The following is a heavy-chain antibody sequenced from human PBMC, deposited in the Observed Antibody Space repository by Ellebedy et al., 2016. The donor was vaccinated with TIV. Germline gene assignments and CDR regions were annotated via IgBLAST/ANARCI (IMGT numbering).Heavy chain of an antibody. V-gene: IGHV1-46*02. CDR1: GYTFDNYW. CDR2: INFSSGTT. CDR3: ATERHSNLYFDC. Sequence: AASVTVSCKASGYTFDNYWMHWVRQAPGQGLEWMGTINFSSGTTPYAQNFQGRVTMTRDTSTSTVYMELSSMRAEDTAIYYCATERHSNLYFDCWGQGSLVTVSS. D-gene: IGHD2/OR15-2a*01. J-gene: IGHJ4*02.